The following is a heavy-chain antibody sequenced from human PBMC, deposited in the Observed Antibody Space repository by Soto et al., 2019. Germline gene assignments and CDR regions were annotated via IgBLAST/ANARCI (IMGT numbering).Heavy chain of an antibody. CDR1: GFTFSSYA. Sequence: QVQPVESGGGVVQPGRSLRLSCAASGFTFSSYAMHWVRQAPGKGLEWVAVISYDGSNKYYADSVKGRFTISRDNSKNTLYLQMNSLRAEDTAVYYCARGYGDTWGQGTLVTVSS. CDR3: ARGYGDT. J-gene: IGHJ5*02. CDR2: ISYDGSNK. D-gene: IGHD4-17*01. V-gene: IGHV3-30-3*01.